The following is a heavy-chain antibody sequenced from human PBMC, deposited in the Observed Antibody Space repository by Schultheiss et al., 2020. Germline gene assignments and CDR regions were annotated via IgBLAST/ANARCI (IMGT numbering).Heavy chain of an antibody. CDR1: GGSISSYY. Sequence: SETLSLTCTVSGGSISSYYWSWIRQPPGKGLEWIGEINHSGSTYYNPSLKSRVTISVDTSKNQFSLKLSSVTAADTAVYYCARGSYSYTSNAFDIWGQGTMVTVSS. D-gene: IGHD5-18*01. CDR3: ARGSYSYTSNAFDI. CDR2: INHSGST. V-gene: IGHV4-59*08. J-gene: IGHJ3*02.